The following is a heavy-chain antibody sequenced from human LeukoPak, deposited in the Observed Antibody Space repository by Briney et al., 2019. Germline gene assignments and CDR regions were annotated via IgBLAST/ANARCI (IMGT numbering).Heavy chain of an antibody. CDR2: ISYDGSNK. J-gene: IGHJ4*02. V-gene: IGHV3-30-3*01. Sequence: GGSLRLSCAASGFTFSSYAMHWVRQAPGKGLEWVAVISYDGSNKYYADSVKGRFTISRDNAKNSLYLQMNSLRAEDTAVYYCARDECGGDCYSDYWGQGTLVTVSS. D-gene: IGHD2-21*02. CDR3: ARDECGGDCYSDY. CDR1: GFTFSSYA.